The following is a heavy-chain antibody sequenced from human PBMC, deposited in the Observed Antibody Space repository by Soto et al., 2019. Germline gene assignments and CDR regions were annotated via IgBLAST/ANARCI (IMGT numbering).Heavy chain of an antibody. Sequence: EVQLVESGGGLVQPGGSLRLSCAASGFTFSSYWMYVVRQAPGKGLVWVSRINSDGSSTRYADSVKGRCTISRDNAKNSLYLQMISLRAEDTAVYYCARALSVTRWDDAFDIWGQRTMVTVSS. CDR2: INSDGSST. CDR3: ARALSVTRWDDAFDI. J-gene: IGHJ3*02. D-gene: IGHD4-4*01. CDR1: GFTFSSYW. V-gene: IGHV3-74*01.